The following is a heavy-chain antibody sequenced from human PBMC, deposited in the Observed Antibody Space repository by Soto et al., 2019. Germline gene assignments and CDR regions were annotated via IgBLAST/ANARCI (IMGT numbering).Heavy chain of an antibody. CDR2: ISAYNGNT. CDR3: ARDRSGDSSGYYYGTPQYYYYGMDV. D-gene: IGHD3-22*01. CDR1: GYTFTSYG. V-gene: IGHV1-18*01. Sequence: ASVKVSCKASGYTFTSYGISWVRQAPGQGPEWMGWISAYNGNTNYAQKLQGRVTMTTDTSTSTAYMELRSLRSDDTAMYYCARDRSGDSSGYYYGTPQYYYYGMDVCGQGTTVTVSS. J-gene: IGHJ6*02.